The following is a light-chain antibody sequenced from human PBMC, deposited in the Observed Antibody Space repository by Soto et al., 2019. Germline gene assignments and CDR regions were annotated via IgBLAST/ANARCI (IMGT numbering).Light chain of an antibody. CDR3: SSYTSSSTYV. Sequence: QSVPTQPASVSGSPGQSITISCTGTSSDVGGYNYVSWYQQHPGKAPKLMIYDVSNRPSGVSNRFSGSKSGNTASLTISGLQAEDGADYYCSSYTSSSTYVFGTGTKVTVL. CDR1: SSDVGGYNY. CDR2: DVS. V-gene: IGLV2-14*01. J-gene: IGLJ1*01.